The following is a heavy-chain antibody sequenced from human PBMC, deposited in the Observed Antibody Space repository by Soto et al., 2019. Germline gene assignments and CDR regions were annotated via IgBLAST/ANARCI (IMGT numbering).Heavy chain of an antibody. CDR2: ISYDGSNK. CDR1: GFTFSSYA. Sequence: QVQLVESGGGVVQPGRSLRLSCAASGFTFSSYAMHWVRQAPGKGLEWVAVISYDGSNKYYADSVKGRFTISRDNSKNTLYLQRNSLRAEDTAVYYCARDQRVWSGYRPHYYYYGMDVWGQGTTVTVSS. V-gene: IGHV3-30-3*01. CDR3: ARDQRVWSGYRPHYYYYGMDV. J-gene: IGHJ6*02. D-gene: IGHD3-3*01.